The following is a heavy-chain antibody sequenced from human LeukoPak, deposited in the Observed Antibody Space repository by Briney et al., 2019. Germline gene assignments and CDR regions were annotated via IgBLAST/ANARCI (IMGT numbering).Heavy chain of an antibody. CDR2: ISGSGGTT. Sequence: GGSLRLSCAASGFTFSSYVMNWVRQAPGKGLEWVSGISGSGGTTYYADSVKGRFTISRDNSKNTLYMQMNSLRAEDTAVYYCAKDRDTYYYDSAGPGPDAFDIWGQGTMVTV. CDR3: AKDRDTYYYDSAGPGPDAFDI. CDR1: GFTFSSYV. D-gene: IGHD3-22*01. J-gene: IGHJ3*02. V-gene: IGHV3-23*01.